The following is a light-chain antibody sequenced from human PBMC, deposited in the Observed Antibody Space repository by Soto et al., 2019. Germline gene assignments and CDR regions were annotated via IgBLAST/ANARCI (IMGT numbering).Light chain of an antibody. CDR1: QSVSSN. CDR3: QQYGALPVT. V-gene: IGKV3-15*01. Sequence: EIVMTQSPATLSVSPGERATLSCRASQSVSSNLAWYQQKPGQAPRLLIYGASTRATGIPARFSGSGSGTEFTLTISSLQSEDFAVYYCQQYGALPVTFGPGTTVDIK. J-gene: IGKJ3*01. CDR2: GAS.